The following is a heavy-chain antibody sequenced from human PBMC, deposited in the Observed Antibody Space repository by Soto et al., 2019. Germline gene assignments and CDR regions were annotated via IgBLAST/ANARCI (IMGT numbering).Heavy chain of an antibody. CDR3: ARDVPDTSLFFYYYGMDV. J-gene: IGHJ6*02. V-gene: IGHV1-18*01. CDR1: GYSFTSYG. CDR2: ISTDNGNT. D-gene: IGHD2-21*01. Sequence: QVHLVQSRAEVRKPGASVKVSCKASGYSFTSYGISWVRQAPGQGLEWMGWISTDNGNTNYAHNLQGRVSMTIDPSTSTAYMELWSLGSDDTAVYYCARDVPDTSLFFYYYGMDVWAKGPRSPSP.